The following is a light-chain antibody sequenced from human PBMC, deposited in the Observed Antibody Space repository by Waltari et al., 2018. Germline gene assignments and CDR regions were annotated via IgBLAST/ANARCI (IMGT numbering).Light chain of an antibody. CDR3: QQYYTAPCT. CDR2: SAS. CDR1: QSVLSSTNSNNY. J-gene: IGKJ2*02. Sequence: DIVLTQSPDSLALSLGERATISCRSSQSVLSSTNSNNYLAWYQQRPGQPPKLLFYSASTRGSGVPDRFDGSGSGTDFTLTISSLQAEDLAVYYCQQYYTAPCTFGQGTRLEIK. V-gene: IGKV4-1*01.